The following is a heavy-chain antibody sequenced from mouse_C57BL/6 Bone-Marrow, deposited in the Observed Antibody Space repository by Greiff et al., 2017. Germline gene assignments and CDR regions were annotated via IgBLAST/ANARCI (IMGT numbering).Heavy chain of an antibody. CDR1: GFNIKDYY. V-gene: IGHV14-2*01. CDR3: ARRGYFDV. Sequence: DVKLVESGAELVKPGASVKLSCTASGFNIKDYYMHWVKQRTEQGLEWIGRIDPEGGETKYDPKFQGKATITADTSSNTAYLQLSCLTSVDTAVYYCARRGYFDVWGTGTTVTVSS. J-gene: IGHJ1*03. CDR2: IDPEGGET.